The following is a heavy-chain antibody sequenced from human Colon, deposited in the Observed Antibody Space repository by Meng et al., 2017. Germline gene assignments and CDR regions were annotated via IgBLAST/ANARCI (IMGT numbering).Heavy chain of an antibody. J-gene: IGHJ5*02. D-gene: IGHD2-2*01. CDR1: GGSISSGDYY. CDR2: IYYSGST. V-gene: IGHV4-31*03. Sequence: VQLQESGPRLVKPSQTLSLTCTVSGGSISSGDYYWTWIRQHPGKGLEWIGYIYYSGSTYYNPSLKSRVTISVDMSKNQLSLRMSSVTAADTAVYYCARGGTSSKWFDPWGQGTLVTVSS. CDR3: ARGGTSSKWFDP.